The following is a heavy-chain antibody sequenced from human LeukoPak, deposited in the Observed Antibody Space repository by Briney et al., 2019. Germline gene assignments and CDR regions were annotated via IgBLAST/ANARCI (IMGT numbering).Heavy chain of an antibody. CDR1: GYTFTSYG. CDR2: ISGYNGNT. Sequence: ASVKVSCKASGYTFTSYGISWVRQAPGQGLEWMGWISGYNGNTNYAQKFQGRVTMTRDTSISTAYMELSRLRSDDTAVYYCARDAMYYYDSSGYYTDHFDYWGQGTLVTVSS. J-gene: IGHJ4*02. D-gene: IGHD3-22*01. V-gene: IGHV1-18*01. CDR3: ARDAMYYYDSSGYYTDHFDY.